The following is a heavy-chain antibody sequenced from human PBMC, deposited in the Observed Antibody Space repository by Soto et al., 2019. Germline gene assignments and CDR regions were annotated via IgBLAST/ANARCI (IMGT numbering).Heavy chain of an antibody. V-gene: IGHV1-46*03. CDR2: INPSGGST. CDR1: GYTFTSYY. CDR3: SRGYPPRDQLGNLPGAF. D-gene: IGHD1-1*01. J-gene: IGHJ4*02. Sequence: QVQLVQSGAEVMQPGASVKVSCKASGYTFTSYYIQWVRQAPGQGLEWMGIINPSGGSTNYAQKFQGRVTMTRDTSTGTVYIELSSLRPEDTAIYYCSRGYPPRDQLGNLPGAFWGQGTLVTVSS.